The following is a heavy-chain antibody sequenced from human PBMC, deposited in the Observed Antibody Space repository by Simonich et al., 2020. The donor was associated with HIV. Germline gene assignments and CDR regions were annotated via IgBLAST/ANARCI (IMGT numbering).Heavy chain of an antibody. CDR3: ARRHPTTVTTPYFDY. Sequence: QVQLQQWVAGLLKPSETLSLTCAFYGGFYSGYYWSWIRQPPGTGLEWIGENNHNGSTNYNPSLKSRVTISVDTSKNQFSLKLSSVTAADTAVYYCARRHPTTVTTPYFDYWGQGTLVTVSS. CDR2: NNHNGST. J-gene: IGHJ4*02. D-gene: IGHD4-17*01. CDR1: GGFYSGYY. V-gene: IGHV4-34*01.